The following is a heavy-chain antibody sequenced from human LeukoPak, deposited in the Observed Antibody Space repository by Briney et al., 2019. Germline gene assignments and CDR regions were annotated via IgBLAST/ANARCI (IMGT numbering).Heavy chain of an antibody. V-gene: IGHV1-8*03. CDR3: AKESQAPNQPLVD. D-gene: IGHD2-2*01. Sequence: ASVKVSCKASGYTFTSYDINWVRQATGQGLEWMGWMNPNSGNTGYAQKFQGRVTITRNTSISTAYMELSSLRSEDTAVYYCAKESQAPNQPLVDWGQGTLATVSS. CDR1: GYTFTSYD. CDR2: MNPNSGNT. J-gene: IGHJ4*02.